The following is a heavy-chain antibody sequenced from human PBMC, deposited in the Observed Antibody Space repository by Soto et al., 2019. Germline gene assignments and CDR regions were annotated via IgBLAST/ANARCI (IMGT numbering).Heavy chain of an antibody. D-gene: IGHD6-13*01. CDR3: AKSDAVAGTSSWFDP. V-gene: IGHV3-9*01. CDR1: GFTVDDYA. Sequence: GGSLRLSCAASGFTVDDYAMHWVRQAPGKGLEWVSGISWNSETIDYADSVKGRFTISRDNAKNSLYLQMNSLRAEDTAVYYCAKSDAVAGTSSWFDPWGQGTLVTVSS. CDR2: ISWNSETI. J-gene: IGHJ5*02.